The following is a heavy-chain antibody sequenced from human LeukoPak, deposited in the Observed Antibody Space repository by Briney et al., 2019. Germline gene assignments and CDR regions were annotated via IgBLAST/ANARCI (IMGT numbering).Heavy chain of an antibody. J-gene: IGHJ3*02. CDR1: GFTFSSYG. CDR3: AKDYYDFWSGYYLDAFDI. D-gene: IGHD3-3*01. Sequence: GGSLRLSCAASGFTFSSYGMHWVRQAPGKGLEWVAFIRYDGSNKYYADSVKGRFTISRDNSKNTLYLQMNSLRAEDTAVYYCAKDYYDFWSGYYLDAFDIWGQGTMVTVSS. CDR2: IRYDGSNK. V-gene: IGHV3-30*02.